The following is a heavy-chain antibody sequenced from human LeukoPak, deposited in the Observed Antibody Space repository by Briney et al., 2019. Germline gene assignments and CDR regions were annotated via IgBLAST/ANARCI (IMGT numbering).Heavy chain of an antibody. V-gene: IGHV1-69*04. J-gene: IGHJ6*02. CDR2: IIPILGIA. CDR1: GGTFSSYA. D-gene: IGHD4-23*01. Sequence: GASVKVSCKASGGTFSSYAISWVRQAPGQGLEWMGRIIPILGIANYAQKFQGRVTITADKSTSTAYMELSSLRSEDTAVYYCARASSPGGNSGWGWGYYYYGMDVWGQGTTVTVSS. CDR3: ARASSPGGNSGWGWGYYYYGMDV.